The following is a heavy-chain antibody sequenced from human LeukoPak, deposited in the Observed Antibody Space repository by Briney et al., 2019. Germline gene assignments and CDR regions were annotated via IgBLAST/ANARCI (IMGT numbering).Heavy chain of an antibody. CDR1: GYTFTSYA. Sequence: ASVKVSCKASGYTFTSYAMNWVRQAPGQGLEWMGWINTNTGNPTYAQGFTGRFVFSLDTSVSTAYLQISSLKAEDTAVYYCARVLWFGELPHPPDYYYYMDVWGKGTTVTVSS. D-gene: IGHD3-10*01. CDR2: INTNTGNP. CDR3: ARVLWFGELPHPPDYYYYMDV. J-gene: IGHJ6*03. V-gene: IGHV7-4-1*02.